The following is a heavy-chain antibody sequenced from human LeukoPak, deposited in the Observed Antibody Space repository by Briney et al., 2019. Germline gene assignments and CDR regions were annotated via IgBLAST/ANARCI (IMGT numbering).Heavy chain of an antibody. CDR2: INPNSGGT. Sequence: GASVKVSCKASGYTFTGYYMHWVRQAPGQGLEWMGWINPNSGGTNYAQKFQGRVTMTRDTSISTAYLELSRLRSDDTAVYYCANGIAAAGTPTNYWGQGTLVTVSS. V-gene: IGHV1-2*02. CDR3: ANGIAAAGTPTNY. J-gene: IGHJ4*02. CDR1: GYTFTGYY. D-gene: IGHD6-13*01.